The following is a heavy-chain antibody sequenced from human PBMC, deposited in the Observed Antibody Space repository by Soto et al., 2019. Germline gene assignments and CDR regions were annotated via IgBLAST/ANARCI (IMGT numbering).Heavy chain of an antibody. V-gene: IGHV4-59*01. CDR1: GDSISNYY. CDR2: MHYSGDT. D-gene: IGHD2-21*02. CDR3: ARDRTAKFAPYWHFDL. J-gene: IGHJ2*01. Sequence: ETLSLTCTVSGDSISNYYWSWIRQSPGKGLEWIGDMHYSGDTNYNPSLKSRVTMSIDTSKNQFSLRLTSVTAADRAVYYCARDRTAKFAPYWHFDLWGRGTLVTVSS.